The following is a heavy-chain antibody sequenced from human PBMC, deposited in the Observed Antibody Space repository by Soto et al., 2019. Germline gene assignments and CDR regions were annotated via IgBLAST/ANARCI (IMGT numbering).Heavy chain of an antibody. Sequence: SETLSLTCTVSGGSISSGGYYWSWIRQHPGKGLEWIGYIYYSGSTYYNPSLKSRVTISVDTSKNQFSLKLSSVTAADTAVYYCARGTREYYYDSSGYWHWFDPWGQGTLVTVSS. CDR3: ARGTREYYYDSSGYWHWFDP. CDR2: IYYSGST. CDR1: GGSISSGGYY. J-gene: IGHJ5*02. D-gene: IGHD3-22*01. V-gene: IGHV4-31*03.